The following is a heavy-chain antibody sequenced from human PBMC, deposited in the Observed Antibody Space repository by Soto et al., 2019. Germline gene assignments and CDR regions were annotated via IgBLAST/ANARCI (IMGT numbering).Heavy chain of an antibody. D-gene: IGHD1-26*01. V-gene: IGHV4-39*01. CDR3: ARLSYYFLSPFDY. CDR1: GGSISSSSYY. Sequence: SETLSLTCTVSGGSISSSSYYWGWIRQPPGKGLEWIGSIYYSGSTYYNPSLKSRVTISVDTSKNQFSLKLSSVTAADTAVYYCARLSYYFLSPFDYWGQGTLVTVSS. CDR2: IYYSGST. J-gene: IGHJ4*02.